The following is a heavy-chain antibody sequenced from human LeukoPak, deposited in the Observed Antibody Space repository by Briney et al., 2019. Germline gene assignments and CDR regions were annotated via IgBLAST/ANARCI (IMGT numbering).Heavy chain of an antibody. CDR2: IGGRDGST. CDR1: GFTFSSYG. Sequence: PGGSLRLSCAASGFTFSSYGMSWVRQAPGKGLEWVSAIGGRDGSTYYADSVKGRFTISRDNSKNTLYVQMNSLRAEDTAVYYCARSLYSNWDWGQGTLVTVSS. D-gene: IGHD4-11*01. J-gene: IGHJ4*02. CDR3: ARSLYSNWD. V-gene: IGHV3-23*01.